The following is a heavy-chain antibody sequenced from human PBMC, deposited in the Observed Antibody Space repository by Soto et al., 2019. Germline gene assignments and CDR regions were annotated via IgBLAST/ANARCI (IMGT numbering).Heavy chain of an antibody. V-gene: IGHV1-69*13. CDR3: AREEFGYCSGGSCYGNWFDP. CDR2: IIPIFGTA. CDR1: GGTFSSYA. D-gene: IGHD2-15*01. J-gene: IGHJ5*02. Sequence: SVKVSCKASGGTFSSYAISWVRQAPGQGLEWMGGIIPIFGTANYAQKFQGRVTITADESTSTAYMELSSLRSEDTAVYYCAREEFGYCSGGSCYGNWFDPWGQGTLVTVSS.